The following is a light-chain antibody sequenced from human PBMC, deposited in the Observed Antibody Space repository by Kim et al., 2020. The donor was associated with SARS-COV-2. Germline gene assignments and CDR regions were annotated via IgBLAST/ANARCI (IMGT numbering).Light chain of an antibody. Sequence: GQSLTISCTGTRRDIGGFDYVSWYQQHPGKAPKLLIFAVSNRPSGVSTRFSASKSGNTASLTISGLQADDEADYYCSSYTSDSTLVFGGGTKLTVL. V-gene: IGLV2-14*03. CDR1: RRDIGGFDY. CDR3: SSYTSDSTLV. CDR2: AVS. J-gene: IGLJ2*01.